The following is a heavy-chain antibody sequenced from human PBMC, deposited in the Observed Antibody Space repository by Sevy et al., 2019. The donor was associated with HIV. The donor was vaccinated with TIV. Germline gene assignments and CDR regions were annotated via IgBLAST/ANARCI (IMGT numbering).Heavy chain of an antibody. CDR1: GFTFSNYA. D-gene: IGHD6-13*01. Sequence: GGSLRLSCAASGFTFSNYAMHWVRQAPGKGLEWVAVISYDGSNKYYADSVKGRFTISRDNSKNTLYLQMNSLRAEDTAVYYCARDFAAAGTYYFDYWGQGTLSPSPQ. CDR2: ISYDGSNK. J-gene: IGHJ4*02. V-gene: IGHV3-30-3*01. CDR3: ARDFAAAGTYYFDY.